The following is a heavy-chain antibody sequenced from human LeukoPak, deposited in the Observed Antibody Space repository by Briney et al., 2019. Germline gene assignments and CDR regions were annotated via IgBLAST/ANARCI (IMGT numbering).Heavy chain of an antibody. CDR1: GFTFSNYA. CDR2: ISGSGAGT. CDR3: AKGFYDNSASGVFDI. D-gene: IGHD3-22*01. J-gene: IGHJ3*02. Sequence: GGSLRLSCAASGFTFSNYAMTWVRQAPGKGLEWVSTISGSGAGTYYADSVKGRFTVSRDNSKNTLYLQMSSLRAEDTAVYYCAKGFYDNSASGVFDIWGQGTMVTVSS. V-gene: IGHV3-23*01.